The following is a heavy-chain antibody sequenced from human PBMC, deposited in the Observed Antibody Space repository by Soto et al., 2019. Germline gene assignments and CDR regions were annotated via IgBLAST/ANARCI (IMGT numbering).Heavy chain of an antibody. CDR3: AKDGGKWMLRYSSYYYGMDV. Sequence: GGSLRLSCAASGFTFSSYAMSWVRQAPGKGLEWVSAISGSGGSTYYADSVKGRFTISRDNSKNTLYLQMNSLRAEDTAVYYCAKDGGKWMLRYSSYYYGMDVWGQGTTVTVSS. J-gene: IGHJ6*02. CDR1: GFTFSSYA. D-gene: IGHD3-9*01. CDR2: ISGSGGST. V-gene: IGHV3-23*01.